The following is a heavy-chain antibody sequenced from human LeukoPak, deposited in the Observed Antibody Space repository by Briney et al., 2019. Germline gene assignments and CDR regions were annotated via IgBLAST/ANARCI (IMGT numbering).Heavy chain of an antibody. D-gene: IGHD6-13*01. Sequence: GGSLRLSCAASGFTFSSYEMNWVRLAPGKGLEWVSYISSSGSTIYCADSVKGRFTISRDNAKNSLYLQMNSLRAEDTAVYYCARGGSSWDFHYYYYMDVWGKGTTVTVSS. V-gene: IGHV3-48*03. CDR2: ISSSGSTI. CDR3: ARGGSSWDFHYYYYMDV. J-gene: IGHJ6*03. CDR1: GFTFSSYE.